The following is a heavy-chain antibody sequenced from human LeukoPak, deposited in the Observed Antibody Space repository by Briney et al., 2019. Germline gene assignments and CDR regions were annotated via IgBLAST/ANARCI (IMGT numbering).Heavy chain of an antibody. CDR3: AKDPTYGSGQHDAFDI. J-gene: IGHJ3*02. Sequence: HSGGSLRLSCAASGFSFSSYAMSWVRQAPGKGLEWVSVISGSGGTTNYADSVKGRFTIFRDNSKNTLFLQMSSLRAEDTAVYHCAKDPTYGSGQHDAFDIWGQGTMVTVSS. CDR1: GFSFSSYA. V-gene: IGHV3-23*01. D-gene: IGHD3-10*01. CDR2: ISGSGGTT.